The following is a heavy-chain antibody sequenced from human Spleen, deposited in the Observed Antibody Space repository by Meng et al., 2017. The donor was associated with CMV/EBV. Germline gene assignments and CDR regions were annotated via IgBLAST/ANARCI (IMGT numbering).Heavy chain of an antibody. J-gene: IGHJ6*02. CDR1: GHTFTSYD. D-gene: IGHD3-3*01. Sequence: ASVKVSCKASGHTFTSYDINWVRQATGQGLEWMGWMNPNSGNTGYAQKFQGRVTITRNTSISTAYMELSSLRSEDTAVYYCALGWGGARIGYYDFWSGFYYYGMDVWGQGTTVTVSS. CDR3: ALGWGGARIGYYDFWSGFYYYGMDV. V-gene: IGHV1-8*03. CDR2: MNPNSGNT.